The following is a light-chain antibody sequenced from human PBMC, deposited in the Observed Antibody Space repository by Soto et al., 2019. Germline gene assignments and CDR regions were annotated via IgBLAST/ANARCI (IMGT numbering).Light chain of an antibody. Sequence: QSVLTQPPSVSAAPGQKVTISCSRSSSNIGGNSVSWYQQLPGTAPKLLIYDDNKRPSGIPDRFSGSKSGTSATLGITGFXTGDEADYYCGSWDSSLSAYVFGTGTKVTLL. CDR1: SSNIGGNS. CDR3: GSWDSSLSAYV. J-gene: IGLJ1*01. V-gene: IGLV1-51*01. CDR2: DDN.